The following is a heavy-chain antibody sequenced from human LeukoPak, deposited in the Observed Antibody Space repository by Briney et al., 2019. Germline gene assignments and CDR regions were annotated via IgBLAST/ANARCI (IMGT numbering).Heavy chain of an antibody. CDR3: ARQYYYDSSGYYLDY. V-gene: IGHV4-31*03. J-gene: IGHJ4*02. CDR1: GGSISSGGYY. Sequence: SETLSLTCTVSGGSISSGGYYWCWIRQHPGKGLEWIGYIYYSGSTYYNPSLKSRVTISVDTSKNQFSLKLSSVTAADTAVYYCARQYYYDSSGYYLDYWGQGTLVTVSS. CDR2: IYYSGST. D-gene: IGHD3-22*01.